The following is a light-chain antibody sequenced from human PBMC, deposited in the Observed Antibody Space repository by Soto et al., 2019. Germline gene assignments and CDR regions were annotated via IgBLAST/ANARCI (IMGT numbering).Light chain of an antibody. CDR3: QHANRFPYS. CDR1: QDFNNR. Sequence: DIQMSQSPSSVSASVGDRVTITCRASQDFNNRLAWYQQTPGKAPKLLIYAASSLQPGVPSRFSGSRSGTDFTRAISSLQPEDFATYYCQHANRFPYSFGQGTKMEMK. CDR2: AAS. J-gene: IGKJ2*03. V-gene: IGKV1-12*01.